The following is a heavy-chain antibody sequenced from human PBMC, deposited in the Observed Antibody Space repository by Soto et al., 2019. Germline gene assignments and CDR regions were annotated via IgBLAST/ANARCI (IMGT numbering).Heavy chain of an antibody. Sequence: SETLSLTCAVYGGSFSGYHWSWIRQPPGKGLEWIGEINDSGTTNYDASLKSRVTISLDTSRNQFYLNLNSVTAADTAVYLCARGIRSPWPWGQGTLVTVSS. CDR2: INDSGTT. CDR3: ARGIRSPWP. D-gene: IGHD4-17*01. V-gene: IGHV4-34*01. CDR1: GGSFSGYH. J-gene: IGHJ5*02.